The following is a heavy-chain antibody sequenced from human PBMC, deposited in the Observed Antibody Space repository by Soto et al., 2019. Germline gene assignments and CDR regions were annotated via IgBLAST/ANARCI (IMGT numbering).Heavy chain of an antibody. Sequence: QVQLVESGGGVVQPGRSLRLSCAASGFSFSSYGMHWVRQAPGKGLEWVAMISYDGTDEYYADSVKGRFTISRDNSKNAVYLQMNRLRAEDTAVYYWAKQESDWTDHFDYWGQGTLVTVSS. V-gene: IGHV3-30*18. CDR3: AKQESDWTDHFDY. CDR1: GFSFSSYG. CDR2: ISYDGTDE. D-gene: IGHD1-1*01. J-gene: IGHJ4*02.